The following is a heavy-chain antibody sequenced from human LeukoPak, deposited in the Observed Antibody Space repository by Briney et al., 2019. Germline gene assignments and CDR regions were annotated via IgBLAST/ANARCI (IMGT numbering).Heavy chain of an antibody. D-gene: IGHD6-13*01. CDR1: GFSLTSSGEA. V-gene: IGHV2-5*02. J-gene: IGHJ6*03. CDR3: AHRLTAALMDV. CDR2: IYWDDDK. Sequence: ESGPPLAKPTPTLTLTCSFSGFSLTSSGEAVGWIRQPPANALEWLAPIYWDDDKRYSPSLLSRLTISKDASKKQVFLTMTNIDPADTATYYCAHRLTAALMDVWGKGTTVTVSS.